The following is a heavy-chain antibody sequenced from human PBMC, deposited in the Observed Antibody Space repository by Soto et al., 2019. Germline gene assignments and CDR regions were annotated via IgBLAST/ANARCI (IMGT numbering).Heavy chain of an antibody. CDR2: ISGYNGDT. CDR1: GYTFTRYG. Sequence: ASVKVSCKASGYTFTRYGISWVRQAPGQGLEWMGWISGYNGDTNYAQKFQDRVSMTIDTSTGTAYMESRSLTSDDTAIYYCAKNGQPPYYYYGLDVWGQGTKVTVSS. D-gene: IGHD2-8*01. V-gene: IGHV1-18*01. CDR3: AKNGQPPYYYYGLDV. J-gene: IGHJ6*02.